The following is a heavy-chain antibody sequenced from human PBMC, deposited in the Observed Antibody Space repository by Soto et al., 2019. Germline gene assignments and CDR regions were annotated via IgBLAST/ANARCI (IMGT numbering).Heavy chain of an antibody. CDR1: GYSFTSYW. D-gene: IGHD2-2*01. CDR3: ARHRYCSSTSCYVGPNYYYYYGMDV. CDR2: IDPSDSYT. Sequence: GESLKISCKGSGYSFTSYWISWVRQMPGKGLEWMGRIDPSDSYTNYSPSFQGHVTISADKSISTAYLQWSSLKASDTAMYYCARHRYCSSTSCYVGPNYYYYYGMDVWGQGTTVTVSS. V-gene: IGHV5-10-1*01. J-gene: IGHJ6*02.